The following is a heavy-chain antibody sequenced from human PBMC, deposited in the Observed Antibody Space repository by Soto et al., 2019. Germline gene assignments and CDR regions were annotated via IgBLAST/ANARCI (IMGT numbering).Heavy chain of an antibody. J-gene: IGHJ4*02. CDR3: ARDRKGGGVDY. CDR2: ISSSSSYI. V-gene: IGHV3-21*01. Sequence: GGSLRLSCAASGFTFSSYSMNWVRQAPGKGLEWVSSISSSSSYIYYADSVKGRFTISRDNAKNSLYLQMNSLRAEDTAVYYCARDRKGGGVDYWGQGTLVTVSS. D-gene: IGHD2-15*01. CDR1: GFTFSSYS.